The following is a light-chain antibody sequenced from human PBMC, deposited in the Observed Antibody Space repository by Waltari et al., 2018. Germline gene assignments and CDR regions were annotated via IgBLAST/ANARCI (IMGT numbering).Light chain of an antibody. CDR1: LFLFYSSNNKNY. Sequence: DIVMTQSPDSLAVSLGDRATINCKSSLFLFYSSNNKNYVAWYQQQQGQPPKLVIYWSSTRESGVPDRFRGSGSGTDFTLTISSLQAEDVAVYFCQQYYTTPRTFGPGTKVEI. V-gene: IGKV4-1*01. CDR3: QQYYTTPRT. J-gene: IGKJ1*01. CDR2: WSS.